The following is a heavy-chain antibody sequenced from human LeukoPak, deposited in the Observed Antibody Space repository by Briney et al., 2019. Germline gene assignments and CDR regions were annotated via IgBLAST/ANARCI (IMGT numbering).Heavy chain of an antibody. CDR3: AKAEYNSSPYDY. Sequence: GGSLRLSCAASGFTFSSYGMHWVRQAPGKGLEWVAFIRYDGSNKYYADSVKGRFTISRDNSKNTLYLQMNSLGAEDTAVYYCAKAEYNSSPYDYWGQGTLVTVSS. V-gene: IGHV3-30*02. CDR1: GFTFSSYG. D-gene: IGHD6-6*01. CDR2: IRYDGSNK. J-gene: IGHJ4*02.